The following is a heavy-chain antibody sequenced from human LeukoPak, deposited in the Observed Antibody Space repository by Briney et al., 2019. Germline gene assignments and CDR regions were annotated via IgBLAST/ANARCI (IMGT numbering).Heavy chain of an antibody. V-gene: IGHV4-31*03. Sequence: SETLSLTCTVSGGSISSGGYYWSWIRQHPAKGLAWIGYIYYSGSTYYTPSLKSRVTMPVDTSKNQFSLKLSSVTAADTAVYYCARGSYSSSWYAHWFDPWGQGTLVTVSS. D-gene: IGHD6-13*01. J-gene: IGHJ5*02. CDR2: IYYSGST. CDR3: ARGSYSSSWYAHWFDP. CDR1: GGSISSGGYY.